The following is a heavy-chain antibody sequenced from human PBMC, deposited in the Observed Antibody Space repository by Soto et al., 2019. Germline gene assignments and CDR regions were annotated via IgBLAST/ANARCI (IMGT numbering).Heavy chain of an antibody. Sequence: PSETLSLTCTVSGGSISSHYWSWIRQPPGKGLDWIGYIYYSGSTNYNPSLNSRINISLDTSRNQFSLKLTSVTAADTAIYYCGRGGNSDYYGMDVWGQGTTVTVSS. CDR2: IYYSGST. V-gene: IGHV4-59*11. CDR3: GRGGNSDYYGMDV. J-gene: IGHJ6*02. D-gene: IGHD4-4*01. CDR1: GGSISSHY.